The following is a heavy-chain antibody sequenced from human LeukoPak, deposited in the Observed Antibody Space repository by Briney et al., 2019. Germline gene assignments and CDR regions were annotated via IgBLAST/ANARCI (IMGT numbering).Heavy chain of an antibody. V-gene: IGHV3-23*01. CDR3: AKGIYYMDV. J-gene: IGHJ6*03. CDR2: ISGSGGST. Sequence: PGGSLRLSCAACGFTLSSYAMSWVRQAPGRGMEWVSAISGSGGSTYYAVSVKGRFTISRDNSKNTLYLQMNSLRAEDPAVYYCAKGIYYMDVWGKGTTVTVSS. CDR1: GFTLSSYA.